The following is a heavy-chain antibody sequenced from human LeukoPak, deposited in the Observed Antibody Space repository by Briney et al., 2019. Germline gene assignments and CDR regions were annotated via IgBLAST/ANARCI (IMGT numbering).Heavy chain of an antibody. CDR3: ARDQWSRFDP. CDR1: GGSLSSGGYS. Sequence: SETLSLTCAVSGGSLSSGGYSWSWIRQPPGKGLEWIGYIYHSGSTYYNPSLKSRVTISVDRSKNQFSLKLSSVTAADTAVYYCARDQWSRFDPWGQGTLVTVSS. D-gene: IGHD2-8*01. V-gene: IGHV4-30-2*01. CDR2: IYHSGST. J-gene: IGHJ5*02.